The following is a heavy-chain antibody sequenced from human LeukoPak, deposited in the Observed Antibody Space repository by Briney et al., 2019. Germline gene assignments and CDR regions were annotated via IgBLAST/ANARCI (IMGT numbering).Heavy chain of an antibody. V-gene: IGHV3-20*04. CDR2: INWNGGST. CDR1: GFTFDDYG. J-gene: IGHJ4*02. Sequence: GGSLRLSCSASGFTFDDYGMSWVRQAPGKGLEWVSDINWNGGSTAYADSVKGRFTISRDNAKNSLYLQLTIRRAEDTAFYYCARRRVSVVSYSFVYWSQGDLVTVSS. D-gene: IGHD2-21*01. CDR3: ARRRVSVVSYSFVY.